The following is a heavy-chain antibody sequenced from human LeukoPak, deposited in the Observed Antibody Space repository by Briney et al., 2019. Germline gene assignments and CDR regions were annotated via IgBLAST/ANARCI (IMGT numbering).Heavy chain of an antibody. D-gene: IGHD2-2*01. Sequence: PGGSLRLSCAASGFTFSSYAMSWVRQAPGKGLEWVSAISGSGGSTYYADPVKGRFTISRDNSKNTLYLQMNSLRAEDTAVYYCARHIVVVPAAIMDWGQGTLVTVSS. J-gene: IGHJ4*02. CDR2: ISGSGGST. CDR1: GFTFSSYA. CDR3: ARHIVVVPAAIMD. V-gene: IGHV3-23*01.